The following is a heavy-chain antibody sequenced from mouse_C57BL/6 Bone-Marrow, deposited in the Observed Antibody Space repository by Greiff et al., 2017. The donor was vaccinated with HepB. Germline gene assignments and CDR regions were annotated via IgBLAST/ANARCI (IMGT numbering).Heavy chain of an antibody. J-gene: IGHJ3*01. CDR3: ARHSYYYGSTPFAY. CDR2: ISGGGGNT. Sequence: EVKLVESGGGLVKPGGSLKLSCAASGFTFSSYTMSWVRQTPEKRLEWVATISGGGGNTYYPDSVKGRFTISRDNAKNPLYLQMSSLRSEDTALYYCARHSYYYGSTPFAYWGQGTLVTVSA. D-gene: IGHD1-1*01. V-gene: IGHV5-9*01. CDR1: GFTFSSYT.